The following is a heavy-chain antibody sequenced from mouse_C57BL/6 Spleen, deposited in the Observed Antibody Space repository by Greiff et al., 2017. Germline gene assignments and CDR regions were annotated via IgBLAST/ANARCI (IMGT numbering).Heavy chain of an antibody. CDR1: GYTFTSYW. CDR2: IDPSDSET. CDR3: ARERDYGSNYYAMDY. V-gene: IGHV1-52*01. D-gene: IGHD1-1*02. Sequence: QVQLQQPGAELVRPGSSVKLSCKASGYTFTSYWMHWVKQRPIQGLEWIGNIDPSDSETHYNQKFKDKATLTVDKSSSTAYMQLSSLTSEDSAVYYCARERDYGSNYYAMDYWGQGTSVTVSS. J-gene: IGHJ4*01.